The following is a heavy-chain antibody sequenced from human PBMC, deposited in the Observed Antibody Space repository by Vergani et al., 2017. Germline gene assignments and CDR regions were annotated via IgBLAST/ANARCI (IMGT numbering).Heavy chain of an antibody. D-gene: IGHD1-1*01. CDR1: GFTFSNYG. J-gene: IGHJ3*02. CDR3: ARVATSLFNWNYAAFDI. V-gene: IGHV3-33*01. Sequence: QVQLVESGGGVVQPGRSLRLSCAASGFTFSNYGMHWVRPAPGTGLEWVAVIWYDGSNKYYTDSVRGRFTISRDNSKSTLYLQMNSLRVEDTAVYYCARVATSLFNWNYAAFDIWGQGTMVTVSS. CDR2: IWYDGSNK.